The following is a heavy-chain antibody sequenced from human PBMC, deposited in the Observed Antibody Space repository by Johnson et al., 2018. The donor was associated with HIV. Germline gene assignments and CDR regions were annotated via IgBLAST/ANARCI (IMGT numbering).Heavy chain of an antibody. CDR3: AKVWQQLAHDAFDI. J-gene: IGHJ3*02. D-gene: IGHD6-13*01. CDR1: GFTFSSYG. V-gene: IGHV3-30*18. CDR2: ISYDGSNN. Sequence: QVQLVESGGGVVQPGRSLRLSCAASGFTFSSYGMHWVRQAPGKGLEWVAVISYDGSNNYYADSVKGRFTISRDNAKNSLYLQMNSLRAEDTALYYCAKVWQQLAHDAFDIWGQGTMVTVSS.